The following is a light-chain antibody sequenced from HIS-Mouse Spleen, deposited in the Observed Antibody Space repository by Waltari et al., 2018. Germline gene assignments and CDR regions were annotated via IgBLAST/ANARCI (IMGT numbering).Light chain of an antibody. Sequence: SNELTQPRTVSVSPGHTARMPCPGAALPKQYAYSYQQKSGQAPVLVIYEDSKRPSGIPERFSGSSSGTMATLTISGAQVEDEADYYCYSTDSSGNHRVFGGGTKLTVL. CDR1: ALPKQY. V-gene: IGLV3-10*01. CDR2: EDS. J-gene: IGLJ2*01. CDR3: YSTDSSGNHRV.